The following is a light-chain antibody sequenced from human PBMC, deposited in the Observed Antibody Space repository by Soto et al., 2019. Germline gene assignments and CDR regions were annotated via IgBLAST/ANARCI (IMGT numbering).Light chain of an antibody. V-gene: IGKV3-15*01. CDR3: QQYIKWPPYT. J-gene: IGKJ2*01. CDR2: GAS. CDR1: QSLTTN. Sequence: EIVMTQSPATLSLSPGMRATLSCRASQSLTTNLAWYQQKPGQAPRLLIYGASTRATGVPARFSGSGSGTEFTLTISSLQSEDSAVYYCQQYIKWPPYTFGQGTKVEIK.